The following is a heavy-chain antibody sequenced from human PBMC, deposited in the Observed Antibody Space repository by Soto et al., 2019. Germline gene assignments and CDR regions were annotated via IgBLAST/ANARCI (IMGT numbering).Heavy chain of an antibody. D-gene: IGHD6-19*01. CDR3: AVRSPSSGWSINWLDP. CDR1: GGTFGSYA. Sequence: QVQLVQSGAEVKKPGSSVKVSCKASGGTFGSYAISWVRQAPGQGLEWMGGIIPIFGTANYAQKFQGRVTMTAHESTSAAYLELRSLRSEDTAVYYWAVRSPSSGWSINWLDPWGQGTLVTVSS. V-gene: IGHV1-69*12. CDR2: IIPIFGTA. J-gene: IGHJ5*02.